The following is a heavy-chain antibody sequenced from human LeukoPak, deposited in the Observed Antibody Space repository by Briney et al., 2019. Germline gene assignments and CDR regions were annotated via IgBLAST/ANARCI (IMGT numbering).Heavy chain of an antibody. CDR1: GFAFSSLY. D-gene: IGHD1-14*01. Sequence: GGSLRLSCAASGFAFSSLYMHWVRQAPGKGLVWVSRINIGGSCTTYADSVKGRFTISRDNTKNTLYLQMNSLRAEDTAVYYCARAITLSRSPAYWGQGTLVTVSS. J-gene: IGHJ4*02. CDR2: INIGGSCT. CDR3: ARAITLSRSPAY. V-gene: IGHV3-74*01.